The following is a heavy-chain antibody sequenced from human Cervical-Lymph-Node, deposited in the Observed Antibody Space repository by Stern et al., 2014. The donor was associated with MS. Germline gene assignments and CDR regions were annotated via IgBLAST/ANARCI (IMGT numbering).Heavy chain of an antibody. D-gene: IGHD5-12*01. CDR1: GFPLHDYG. CDR2: TWDDGSKA. CDR3: AGDASWIQRGSYFDY. V-gene: IGHV3-33*01. Sequence: QVQLVESGGGVVQPGRSLRLSCAASGFPLHDYGMHWVRQAPGKGLEWVAITWDDGSKAYYSDPVKGRFTISRDNSNNNLVFQINSLTVEDTAVNYGAGDASWIQRGSYFDYWGQGTLVTVSS. J-gene: IGHJ4*02.